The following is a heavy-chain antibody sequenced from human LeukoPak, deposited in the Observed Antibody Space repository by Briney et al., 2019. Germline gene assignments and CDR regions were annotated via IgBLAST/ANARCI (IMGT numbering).Heavy chain of an antibody. CDR1: GFTFSSYA. Sequence: GGSLRLSCAASGFTFSSYAMHWVRQAPGKGLEWVAVISYDGSNKYYADSVKGRFTISRDNSKNTLYLQMNSLRAEDTAVYYCARVGSDSTVTGRYYYYYYMDVWGKGTTVTVSS. J-gene: IGHJ6*03. V-gene: IGHV3-30*04. D-gene: IGHD4-11*01. CDR2: ISYDGSNK. CDR3: ARVGSDSTVTGRYYYYYYMDV.